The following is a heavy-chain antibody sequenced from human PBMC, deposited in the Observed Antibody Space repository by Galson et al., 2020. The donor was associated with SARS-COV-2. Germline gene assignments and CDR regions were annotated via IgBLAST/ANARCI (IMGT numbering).Heavy chain of an antibody. Sequence: SETLSLTCTVSGVSITTYYWSWIRQSPGKGLEWIGYIYYSGSTNYNPSLKSRVTISLDTSENQVSLKLSSVTAADTAVYYCARDGVYAGGTTRGIVWGQGTLVTVSS. CDR2: IYYSGST. CDR1: GVSITTYY. V-gene: IGHV4-59*01. CDR3: ARDGVYAGGTTRGIV. D-gene: IGHD2-8*01. J-gene: IGHJ4*02.